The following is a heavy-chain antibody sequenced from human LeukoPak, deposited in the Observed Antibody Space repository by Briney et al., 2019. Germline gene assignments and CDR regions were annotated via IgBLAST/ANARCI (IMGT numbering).Heavy chain of an antibody. V-gene: IGHV5-51*01. CDR1: GYSFTSCW. CDR3: ARMTYDSSGYYLYYFDY. CDR2: IYPGDSDT. J-gene: IGHJ4*02. Sequence: GESLKISRKGSGYSFTSCWIGWVRQMPGKGLEWMGIIYPGDSDTRYSPSFQGQVTISADKSISTAYLQWSSLKASDTAMYYCARMTYDSSGYYLYYFDYWGQGTLVTVSS. D-gene: IGHD3-22*01.